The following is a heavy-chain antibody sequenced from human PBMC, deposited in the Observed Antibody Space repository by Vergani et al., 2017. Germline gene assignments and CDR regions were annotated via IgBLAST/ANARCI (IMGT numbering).Heavy chain of an antibody. CDR2: INHSGST. J-gene: IGHJ4*02. V-gene: IGHV4-34*01. D-gene: IGHD3-3*01. CDR1: GGSFSGYY. Sequence: QVQLQESGPGLVKPSQTLSLTCAVYGGSFSGYYWSWIRQPPGKGLEWIGEINHSGSTNYNPSLKSRVTISVDTSKNQFSLKLSSVTAADTAVYYCARVPYYDFWSGFDYWGQGTLVTVSS. CDR3: ARVPYYDFWSGFDY.